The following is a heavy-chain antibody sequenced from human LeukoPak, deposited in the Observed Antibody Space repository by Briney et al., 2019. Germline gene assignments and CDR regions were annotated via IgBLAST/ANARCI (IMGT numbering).Heavy chain of an antibody. V-gene: IGHV4-4*07. CDR3: ARDSRGAGSYVIDY. CDR2: IYTSGST. CDR1: GGSISSYY. J-gene: IGHJ4*02. Sequence: SETLSLTCTVSGGSISSYYWSWIRQPAGKGREWIGRIYTSGSTNYNPSLKSRVTMSVDTSKNQFSLKLSSVTAADTAVYYCARDSRGAGSYVIDYWGQGTLVTVSS. D-gene: IGHD3-16*01.